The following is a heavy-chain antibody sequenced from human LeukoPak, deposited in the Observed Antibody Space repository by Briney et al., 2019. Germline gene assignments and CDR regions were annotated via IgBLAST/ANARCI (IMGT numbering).Heavy chain of an antibody. D-gene: IGHD2-2*01. CDR2: ISDGGGTP. V-gene: IGHV3-23*01. J-gene: IGHJ3*02. Sequence: QPGGSLRLSCAASGFTFSSHAMSWVRQAPGKGLEWVSAISDGGGTPFYADSVKGRFSISRDNSKNTLFLQMNSLRAEDTALYYCVKRPSSSTTGSASAFDIWGQGTMVTVSS. CDR1: GFTFSSHA. CDR3: VKRPSSSTTGSASAFDI.